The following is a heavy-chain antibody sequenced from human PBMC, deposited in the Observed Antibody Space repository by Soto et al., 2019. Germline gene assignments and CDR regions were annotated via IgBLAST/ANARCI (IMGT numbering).Heavy chain of an antibody. V-gene: IGHV3-23*01. CDR2: ITDSGGST. CDR3: AKGGYSSGWYDD. Sequence: EVQLFASGGGLVQTGGSLRLSCAASGFTFSSYAMRWFRQAPGKGLEWVSAITDSGGSTYYADSVKVRFTISRDNSRNTLDLQMNRLRAEDTAVYYCAKGGYSSGWYDDRGQGTLVTVTS. D-gene: IGHD6-19*01. J-gene: IGHJ5*02. CDR1: GFTFSSYA.